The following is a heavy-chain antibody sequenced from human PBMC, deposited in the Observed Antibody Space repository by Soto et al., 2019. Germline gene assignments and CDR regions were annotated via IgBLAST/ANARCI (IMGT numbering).Heavy chain of an antibody. V-gene: IGHV4-31*03. CDR2: IYYSGST. Sequence: QVQLQESGPGLVKPSQTLSLTCTVSGGSISSGGYYWSWIRQHPGKGLEGIGYIYYSGSTYYNPSLQSRVTISVDTSKNQSSLKLSSVTAADTAVYYWARDLEYYGSGSGGGLGYWGQGTLGTVSS. CDR3: ARDLEYYGSGSGGGLGY. J-gene: IGHJ4*02. D-gene: IGHD3-10*01. CDR1: GGSISSGGYY.